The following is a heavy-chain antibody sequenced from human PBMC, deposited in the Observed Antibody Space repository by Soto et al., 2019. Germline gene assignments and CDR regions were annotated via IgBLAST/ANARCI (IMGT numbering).Heavy chain of an antibody. CDR2: IGGSGANT. Sequence: LLESGGGLVQPGGSLSLSCAASGITFPSYAMNWVRQAPGKGLEWVSAIGGSGANTYYADSVKGRFTISRDNSKNTVYLQMNSLRAEDTAVYYCVKGSSSTQYLNYYFYHMDVWGKGTTVSVSS. CDR1: GITFPSYA. D-gene: IGHD2-2*01. V-gene: IGHV3-23*01. J-gene: IGHJ6*03. CDR3: VKGSSSTQYLNYYFYHMDV.